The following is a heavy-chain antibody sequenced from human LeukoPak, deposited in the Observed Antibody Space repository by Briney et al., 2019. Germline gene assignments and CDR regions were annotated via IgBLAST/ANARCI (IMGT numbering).Heavy chain of an antibody. D-gene: IGHD5-18*01. CDR3: ARGRGYSYGRLGTFDY. V-gene: IGHV3-30*04. CDR2: ISYDGSNK. Sequence: GGSLRLSCAASGFTFSSYAMHLVRQAPGKGLEWVAVISYDGSNKYYADSVKGRFTISRDNSKNTLYLQMNSLRAEDTAVYYCARGRGYSYGRLGTFDYWGQGTLVTVSS. CDR1: GFTFSSYA. J-gene: IGHJ4*02.